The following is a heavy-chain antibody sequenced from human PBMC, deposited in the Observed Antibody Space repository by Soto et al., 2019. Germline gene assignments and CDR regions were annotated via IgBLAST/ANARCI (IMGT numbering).Heavy chain of an antibody. J-gene: IGHJ3*02. CDR3: AREIAVAGNDAFDI. CDR2: ILYDGINK. D-gene: IGHD6-19*01. CDR1: GFTFSSYG. Sequence: PGGSLRLSCAASGFTFSSYGMHWVRQAPGKGLEWVAVILYDGINKYYADSVKGRFTFSRDNSKNTLYLQMNSLRAEDTAVYYCAREIAVAGNDAFDIWGQGTMVTVSS. V-gene: IGHV3-33*01.